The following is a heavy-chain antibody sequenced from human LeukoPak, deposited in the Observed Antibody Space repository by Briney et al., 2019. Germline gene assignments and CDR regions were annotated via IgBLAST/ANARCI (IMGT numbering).Heavy chain of an antibody. V-gene: IGHV1-69*13. CDR3: AREDYCTGGSCFVRAFDI. Sequence: SVKVSCKASGGTFSSYAISWVRQAPGQGLEWMGGIIPIFGTANYAQKFQGRVTITADESTSTAYMELSSLRSEDTAVYYCAREDYCTGGSCFVRAFDIWGQGTMVTVSS. CDR1: GGTFSSYA. CDR2: IIPIFGTA. D-gene: IGHD2-15*01. J-gene: IGHJ3*02.